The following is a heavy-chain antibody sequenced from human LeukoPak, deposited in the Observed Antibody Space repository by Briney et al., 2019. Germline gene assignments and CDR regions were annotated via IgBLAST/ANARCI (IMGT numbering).Heavy chain of an antibody. Sequence: GGSLRLSCAPSGLTFSSSAMHLVRQAPGKGLEWVAVISYDGSNKYYADSVKGRFTISRDNSKNTLYLQMNSLRAEDTAVYYCAREKTYVSVGYYNVLHSWGQGTLVTVSS. CDR2: ISYDGSNK. V-gene: IGHV3-30-3*01. D-gene: IGHD3-10*01. J-gene: IGHJ4*02. CDR3: AREKTYVSVGYYNVLHS. CDR1: GLTFSSSA.